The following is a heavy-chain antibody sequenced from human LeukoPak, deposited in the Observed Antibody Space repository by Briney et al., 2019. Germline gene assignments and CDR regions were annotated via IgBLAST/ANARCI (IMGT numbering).Heavy chain of an antibody. CDR3: ARHSGGMITFGGVIVIPHWFDP. CDR1: GASVSSSSYF. Sequence: PSETLSLTCNVSGASVSSSSYFWGWIRQPPGQRFEWIGNVYFSGGTYYNPSFKSRVIISVDTSTNQFSVRLRSVTAADTAVYYCARHSGGMITFGGVIVIPHWFDPWGQGTLVTVSS. CDR2: VYFSGGT. D-gene: IGHD3-16*02. J-gene: IGHJ5*02. V-gene: IGHV4-39*01.